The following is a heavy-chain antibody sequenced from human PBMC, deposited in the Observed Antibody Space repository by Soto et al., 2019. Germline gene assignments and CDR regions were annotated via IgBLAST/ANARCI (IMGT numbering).Heavy chain of an antibody. CDR2: IFYSGAT. J-gene: IGHJ4*02. Sequence: PSETLSLTCTVSGGSISGGHYYWSWIRQHPGKGLEWIGYIFYSGATYYNPSLQRRLTISVDTSQNQFSLRLSSVTAADTAVYYCARGVSEDVVVVAPIDYWGQGSLVTVSS. D-gene: IGHD2-15*01. CDR3: ARGVSEDVVVVAPIDY. V-gene: IGHV4-31*03. CDR1: GGSISGGHYY.